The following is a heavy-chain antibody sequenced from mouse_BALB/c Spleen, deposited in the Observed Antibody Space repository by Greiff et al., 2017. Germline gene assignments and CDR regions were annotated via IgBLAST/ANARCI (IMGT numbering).Heavy chain of an antibody. V-gene: IGHV5-6-5*01. Sequence: EVKLMESGGGLVKPGGSLKLSCAASGFTFSSYAMSWVRQTPEKRLEWVASISSGGSTYYPDSVKGRFTISRDNARNILYLQMSSLRSEDTAMYYCARADGYQCFDYWGQGTTLTVSS. CDR1: GFTFSSYA. CDR2: ISSGGST. CDR3: ARADGYQCFDY. D-gene: IGHD2-3*01. J-gene: IGHJ2*01.